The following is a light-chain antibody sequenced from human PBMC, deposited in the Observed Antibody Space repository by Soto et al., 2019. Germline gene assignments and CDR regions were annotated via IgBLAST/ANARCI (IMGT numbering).Light chain of an antibody. CDR2: GAS. Sequence: EIVMTQSPATLSVSPGERATLSCRASQSISTYLAWYQQKPGQAPRLLIYGASTRATGISARFSGSGSGTEFTLTISSLQSEDFAVYYCQQYEKWPPSITFGQGTRLEIK. V-gene: IGKV3-15*01. CDR1: QSISTY. J-gene: IGKJ5*01. CDR3: QQYEKWPPSIT.